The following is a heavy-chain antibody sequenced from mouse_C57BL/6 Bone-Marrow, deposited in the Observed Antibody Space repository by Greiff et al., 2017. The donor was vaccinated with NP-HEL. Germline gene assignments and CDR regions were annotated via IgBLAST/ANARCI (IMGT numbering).Heavy chain of an antibody. CDR3: SYDSAVYYCARSTMVTTGPYYAMDD. J-gene: IGHJ4*01. CDR2: GQGLEWIG. D-gene: IGHD2-2*01. Sequence: QVQLQQSGPELARPWASVKISCQAFYTFSSRVHFAIRDTNYWLQWVKQRHGQGLEWIGAFYPGNGDTSYNQKVKGKATLTADKSTSSTYMQLSRLTSYDSAVYYCARSTMVTTGPYYAMDDWGQGTSVTVSS. V-gene: IGHV1-87*01. CDR1: YTFSSRVH.